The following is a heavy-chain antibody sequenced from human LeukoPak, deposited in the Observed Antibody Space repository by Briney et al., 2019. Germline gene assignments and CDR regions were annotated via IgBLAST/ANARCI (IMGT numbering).Heavy chain of an antibody. CDR2: IYYSGST. D-gene: IGHD3-22*01. V-gene: IGHV4-39*07. Sequence: SETLSLTCTVSGGSISSSSYYWGWIRQPPGKGLEWIGSIYYSGSTYYNPSLKSRVTISVDTSKNQFSLKLSSVTAADTAAYYCARDPDTPMIVVVMGAFDIWGQGTMVTVSS. J-gene: IGHJ3*02. CDR1: GGSISSSSYY. CDR3: ARDPDTPMIVVVMGAFDI.